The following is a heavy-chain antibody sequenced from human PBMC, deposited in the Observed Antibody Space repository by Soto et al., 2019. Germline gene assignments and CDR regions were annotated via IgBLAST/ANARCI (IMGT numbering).Heavy chain of an antibody. CDR3: ARDQGYCSGGSCYVAGY. V-gene: IGHV3-74*01. D-gene: IGHD2-15*01. J-gene: IGHJ4*02. CDR2: INSDGSST. CDR1: GFTFSSYW. Sequence: EVQLVESGGGLVQPGGSQRLSCAASGFTFSSYWMHWVRQAPGKGLVWVSRINSDGSSTSYADSVKGRFTISRDNAKNTLYLQMNSRRAEDTAVYYCARDQGYCSGGSCYVAGYWGQGTLFTVSS.